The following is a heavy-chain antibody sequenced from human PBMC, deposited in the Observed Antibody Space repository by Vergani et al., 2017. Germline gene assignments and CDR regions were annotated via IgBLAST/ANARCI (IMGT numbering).Heavy chain of an antibody. J-gene: IGHJ4*02. CDR1: GYSFTSYW. D-gene: IGHD4-17*01. CDR2: IDPSDAYT. Sequence: EVQLVQSGAEVKKPGESLRISCKGSGYSFTSYWISWVRQMPGKGLEWMGRIDPSDAYTNYSPSFQGHVTISADKSISTAYLQWSSLKASDTAMYYCARRSDYGDYVLNFDYWGQGTLVTVSS. V-gene: IGHV5-10-1*03. CDR3: ARRSDYGDYVLNFDY.